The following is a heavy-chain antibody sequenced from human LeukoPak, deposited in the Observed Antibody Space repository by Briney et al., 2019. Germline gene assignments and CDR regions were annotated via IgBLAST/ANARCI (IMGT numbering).Heavy chain of an antibody. D-gene: IGHD2-2*02. Sequence: PGGSLRPSCAASGFTFSSYAMSWVRQAPGKGLEWVSAISGSGGSTYYADSVKGRFTISRDNSKNTLYLQMNSLRAEDTAVYYCAPAPQYQLLYEGHYFDYWGQGTLVTVSS. J-gene: IGHJ4*02. CDR3: APAPQYQLLYEGHYFDY. V-gene: IGHV3-23*01. CDR2: ISGSGGST. CDR1: GFTFSSYA.